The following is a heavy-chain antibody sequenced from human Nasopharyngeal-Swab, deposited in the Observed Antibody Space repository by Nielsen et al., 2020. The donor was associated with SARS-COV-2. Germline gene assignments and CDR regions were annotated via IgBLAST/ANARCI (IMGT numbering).Heavy chain of an antibody. D-gene: IGHD3-3*01. V-gene: IGHV3-48*04. J-gene: IGHJ4*02. CDR1: GFTFSSYS. CDR2: ISSSSSTI. Sequence: GESLKISCAASGFTFSSYSMNWVRQAPGKGLEWVSYISSSSSTIYYADSVKGRFTISRDNAKNSLYLQMNSLRAEDTAVYYCARDFPTPPYYDFWSGLQLDYWGQGTLVTVSS. CDR3: ARDFPTPPYYDFWSGLQLDY.